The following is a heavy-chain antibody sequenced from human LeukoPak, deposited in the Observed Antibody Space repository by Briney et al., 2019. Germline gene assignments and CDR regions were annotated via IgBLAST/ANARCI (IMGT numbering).Heavy chain of an antibody. CDR3: ARARRGSSWYYYYYYMDV. V-gene: IGHV1-2*02. J-gene: IGHJ6*03. D-gene: IGHD6-13*01. CDR2: INPNSGGT. Sequence: ASVKVSCKASGYTFTGYYMHWVRQAPGQGLEWMGWINPNSGGTNYAQKFQGRVTMTRDTSISTAYMELSRLRSDDTAVYYCARARRGSSWYYYYYYMDVWGKGTTVSVSS. CDR1: GYTFTGYY.